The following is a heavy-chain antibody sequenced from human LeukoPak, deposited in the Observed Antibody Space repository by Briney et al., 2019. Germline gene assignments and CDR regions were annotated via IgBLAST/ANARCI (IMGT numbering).Heavy chain of an antibody. V-gene: IGHV4-39*01. J-gene: IGHJ5*02. D-gene: IGHD3-10*01. Sequence: PSETLSLTCTVSGGSISSSSYYWGWIRQPPGKGLEWIGSMYYSGSTYYNPSLKSRVTISVDTSKNQFSLKLSSVTAADTAVYYCARGGIRIWFGESLAWFDPWGQGTLVTVSS. CDR3: ARGGIRIWFGESLAWFDP. CDR2: MYYSGST. CDR1: GGSISSSSYY.